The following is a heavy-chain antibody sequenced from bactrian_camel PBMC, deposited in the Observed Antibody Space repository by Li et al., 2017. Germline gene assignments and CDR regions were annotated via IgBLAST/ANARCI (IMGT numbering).Heavy chain of an antibody. CDR3: VRDGVDFRVVVTGTTFAY. D-gene: IGHD2*01. J-gene: IGHJ4*01. CDR1: GFRFSSHY. Sequence: QVQLVESGGDLVQPGGSLRLSCATSGFRFSSHYMSWVRQASGKGLEWVASIYTGRGNTYYADSVKGRFTVSKDTTENALYLEMNNLQHEDTAVYYCVRDGVDFRVVVTGTTFAYWGQGTQVTVS. V-gene: IGHV3-2*01. CDR2: IYTGRGNT.